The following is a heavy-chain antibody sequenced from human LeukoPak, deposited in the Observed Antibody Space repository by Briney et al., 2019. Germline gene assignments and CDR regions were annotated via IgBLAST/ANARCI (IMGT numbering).Heavy chain of an antibody. Sequence: ASVKVSCKASGYTFTGCYMHWVRQAPGQGLEWMGWINPNSGGTNYAQKFQGRVTMTRDTSISTAYMELSRLRSDDTAVYYGARDRYYYDSSGYYSPWGQGTLVTVSS. V-gene: IGHV1-2*02. CDR1: GYTFTGCY. CDR2: INPNSGGT. D-gene: IGHD3-22*01. J-gene: IGHJ5*02. CDR3: ARDRYYYDSSGYYSP.